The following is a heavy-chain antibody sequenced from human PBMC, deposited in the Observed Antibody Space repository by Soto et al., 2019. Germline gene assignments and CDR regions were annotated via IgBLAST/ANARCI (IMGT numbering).Heavy chain of an antibody. V-gene: IGHV3-23*01. D-gene: IGHD3-22*01. CDR3: ARSPIYYDSGAYYLDRSVYYFEY. CDR2: INGNGDST. J-gene: IGHJ4*02. Sequence: GTLRLSWAVAGRTFNTYAIIWVRQAPGKGLEVVSTINGNGDSTYYADSVKGRFTISRDNSKNTLYLQMNTLRAEDTAIYYCARSPIYYDSGAYYLDRSVYYFEYWGQGTLVTVSS. CDR1: GRTFNTYA.